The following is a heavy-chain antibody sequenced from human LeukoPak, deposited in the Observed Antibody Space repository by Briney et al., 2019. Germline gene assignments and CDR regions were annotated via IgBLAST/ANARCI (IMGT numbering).Heavy chain of an antibody. V-gene: IGHV4-59*01. Sequence: SETLSLTCTVSGGSISSYYWSWIRQPPGKGLEWIGYIYYSGSTNYNPSLKSRVTISVDTSKNQFSLKLSSVTAADTAVYYCARGSGLKLRNQFWFDPWGQGTLVTVSS. CDR3: ARGSGLKLRNQFWFDP. J-gene: IGHJ5*02. CDR2: IYYSGST. CDR1: GGSISSYY. D-gene: IGHD1-7*01.